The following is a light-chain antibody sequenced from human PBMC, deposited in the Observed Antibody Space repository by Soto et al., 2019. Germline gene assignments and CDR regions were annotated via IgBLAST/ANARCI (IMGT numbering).Light chain of an antibody. CDR3: QQYNIYPWP. V-gene: IGKV1-5*01. CDR1: QSISSW. J-gene: IGKJ1*01. Sequence: IQMTQSPSTLSASVGDRVTITCRASQSISSWLAWYQQKPGKAPKLLIYDASSLESGVPSRFSGSGSGTEFTLTITSLQPDDFATYYCQQYNIYPWPFGQGTNVAIK. CDR2: DAS.